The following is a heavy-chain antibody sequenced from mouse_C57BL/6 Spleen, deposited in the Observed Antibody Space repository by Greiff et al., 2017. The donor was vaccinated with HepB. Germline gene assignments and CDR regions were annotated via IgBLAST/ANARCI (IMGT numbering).Heavy chain of an antibody. CDR3: ARSRSTMITFDY. D-gene: IGHD2-4*01. Sequence: VQLQQSGPELVKPGASVKISCKASGYTFTDYYMNWVKQSHGKSLEWIGDINPNNGGTSYNQKFKGKATLTVDKSSSTAYMELRSLTSEDSAVYYCARSRSTMITFDYWGQGTTLTVSS. CDR2: INPNNGGT. V-gene: IGHV1-26*01. J-gene: IGHJ2*01. CDR1: GYTFTDYY.